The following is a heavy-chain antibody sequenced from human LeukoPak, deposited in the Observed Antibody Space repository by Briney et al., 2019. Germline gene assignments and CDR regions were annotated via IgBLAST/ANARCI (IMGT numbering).Heavy chain of an antibody. J-gene: IGHJ4*02. CDR2: INHSGST. D-gene: IGHD2-2*02. V-gene: IGHV4-34*01. CDR3: ARVSCSSTSCYINYFDY. CDR1: GGSFSGYY. Sequence: PSETLSLTCAVFGGSFSGYYWSWIRQPPGKGLEWIGEINHSGSTNYNPSLKSRVTMSVDTSKNQFSLKVSSVTAADTAVYYCARVSCSSTSCYINYFDYWGQGTLVTVSS.